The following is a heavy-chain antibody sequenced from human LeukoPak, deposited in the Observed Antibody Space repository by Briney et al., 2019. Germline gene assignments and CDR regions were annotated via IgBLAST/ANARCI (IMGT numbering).Heavy chain of an antibody. J-gene: IGHJ4*02. D-gene: IGHD6-13*01. Sequence: SETLSLTCTVSGGSISSYYWSWIRQPPGKGLEWIGYIYYSGSTNYNPSLKSRVTISVDTSKNQFSLKLSSVTAADTAVYYCARERPWYDYWGQGTLVAVSS. CDR3: ARERPWYDY. CDR1: GGSISSYY. CDR2: IYYSGST. V-gene: IGHV4-59*01.